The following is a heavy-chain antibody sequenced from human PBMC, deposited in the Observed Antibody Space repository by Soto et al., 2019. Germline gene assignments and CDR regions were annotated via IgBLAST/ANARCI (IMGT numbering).Heavy chain of an antibody. J-gene: IGHJ5*02. CDR3: ARDHLPVASPTRNWFDP. V-gene: IGHV1-18*01. D-gene: IGHD6-19*01. Sequence: ASVKVSCKASGYTFTSYGISWVRQAPGQGLEWMGWISAYNGNTNYAQKLQGRVTMTTDTSTSTAHMELRSLRSDDTAVYYCARDHLPVASPTRNWFDPWGQGTLVTVSS. CDR2: ISAYNGNT. CDR1: GYTFTSYG.